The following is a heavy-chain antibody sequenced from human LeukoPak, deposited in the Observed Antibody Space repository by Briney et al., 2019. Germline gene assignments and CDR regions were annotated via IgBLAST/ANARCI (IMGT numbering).Heavy chain of an antibody. V-gene: IGHV3-30*18. Sequence: GRSLRLSCAASGFTFSSYGMHWVRQAPGKGLEWVAVISYDGSNKYYADSVKGRFTISRDNSKNTLYLQMNSLRAEDTAVYYCAKDPGYPEWGQGTLVTVS. CDR1: GFTFSSYG. CDR2: ISYDGSNK. CDR3: AKDPGYPE. J-gene: IGHJ4*02. D-gene: IGHD6-13*01.